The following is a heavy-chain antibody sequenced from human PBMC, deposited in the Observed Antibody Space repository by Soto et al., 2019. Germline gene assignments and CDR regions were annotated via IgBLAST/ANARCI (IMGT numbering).Heavy chain of an antibody. V-gene: IGHV5-51*01. J-gene: IGHJ5*02. CDR1: GYSFTNYW. D-gene: IGHD3-3*01. Sequence: PGESLKISCKGSGYSFTNYWIGWVRQMPGKGLEWMGMIYPDDSDTKYSPSFQGQVTFSADKSINTAYLQWSSLKASDTAIYYCARLEWLSLAAWFDPWGQGXLVTVSS. CDR2: IYPDDSDT. CDR3: ARLEWLSLAAWFDP.